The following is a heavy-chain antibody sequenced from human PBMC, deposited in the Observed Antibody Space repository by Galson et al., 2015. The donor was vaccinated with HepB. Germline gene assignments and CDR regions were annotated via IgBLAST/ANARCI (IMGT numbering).Heavy chain of an antibody. CDR1: GFTFSSYS. D-gene: IGHD5-18*01. Sequence: SLRLSCAASGFTFSSYSMNWVRQAPGKGLEWVSYISSSSSTIYYADSVKGRFTISRDNAKNSLYLQMNSLRDEDTAVYYYARDEGYSYGYFNSYWGQGTLVTVSS. J-gene: IGHJ4*02. CDR2: ISSSSSTI. CDR3: ARDEGYSYGYFNSY. V-gene: IGHV3-48*02.